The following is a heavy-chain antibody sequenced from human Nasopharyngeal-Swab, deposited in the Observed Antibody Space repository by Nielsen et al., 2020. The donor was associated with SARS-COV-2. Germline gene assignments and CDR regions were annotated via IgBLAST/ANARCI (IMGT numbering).Heavy chain of an antibody. CDR2: ISPTSTYI. J-gene: IGHJ2*01. Sequence: GESLKISCAASGFSFSTYSMNWVRQAPGKGLEWVSSISPTSTYIYYADSVKGRFTISRDNTRNSLYLQMNSLTAEDTAAYYCARHLHSSWRAIGNWYFDLWGRGTLVTVSS. CDR3: ARHLHSSWRAIGNWYFDL. CDR1: GFSFSTYS. D-gene: IGHD6-13*01. V-gene: IGHV3-21*01.